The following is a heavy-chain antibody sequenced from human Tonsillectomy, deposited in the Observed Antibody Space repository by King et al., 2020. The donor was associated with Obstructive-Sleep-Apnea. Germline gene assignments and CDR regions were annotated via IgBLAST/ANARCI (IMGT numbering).Heavy chain of an antibody. V-gene: IGHV1-46*03. CDR3: AGWGSGNNYGMDV. Sequence: VQLVESGAEVKKPGASVKVSCKASGYTFTSYYMHWVRQAPGQGLEWMGIINPSGGSTSYAQKFQGRVTMTRDTSTSTVYMELSSLRSEDTAVYYCAGWGSGNNYGMDVWGQGTTVTVSS. J-gene: IGHJ6*02. CDR2: INPSGGST. D-gene: IGHD1-26*01. CDR1: GYTFTSYY.